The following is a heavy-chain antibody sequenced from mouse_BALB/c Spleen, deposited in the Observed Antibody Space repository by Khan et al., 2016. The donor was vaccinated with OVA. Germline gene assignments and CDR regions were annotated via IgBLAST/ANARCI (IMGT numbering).Heavy chain of an antibody. CDR2: IDPSDSYT. CDR3: VRNYGSDY. J-gene: IGHJ2*01. V-gene: IGHV1-69*02. D-gene: IGHD1-1*01. CDR1: GYTFTNYW. Sequence: VQLQESGVEIVEPGASVKLSCQASGYTFTNYWIHWVKQRPGQGLDWIGEIDPSDSYTKYNQKFRGKATLTVDKSSSTAHMQLSSLTSEDSAVYYCVRNYGSDYWGQGTTLIVSS.